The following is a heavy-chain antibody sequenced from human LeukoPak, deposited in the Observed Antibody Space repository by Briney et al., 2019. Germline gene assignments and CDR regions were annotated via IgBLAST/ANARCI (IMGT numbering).Heavy chain of an antibody. V-gene: IGHV3-7*05. CDR1: GFTFCKYW. CDR3: ARVRYTSGWNWFDP. Sequence: PGGSLRLSCAASGFTFCKYWMNWVRQAPGKGLEWVAHIKEDGTEKYYVDSVKGRFTISRDNAKNSMNLQMNSLRVEHTAVYYCARVRYTSGWNWFDPWGQGTLVTVSS. CDR2: IKEDGTEK. D-gene: IGHD6-19*01. J-gene: IGHJ5*02.